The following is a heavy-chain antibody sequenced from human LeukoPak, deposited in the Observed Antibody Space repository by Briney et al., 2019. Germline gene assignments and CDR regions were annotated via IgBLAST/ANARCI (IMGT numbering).Heavy chain of an antibody. V-gene: IGHV1-18*04. CDR2: ITIYNGDT. J-gene: IGHJ4*02. CDR3: ARDYTYGLFDY. CDR1: GYTFGTYG. Sequence: ASAKVSCKASGYTFGTYGITWVRQAPGQGLEWMGGITIYNGDTHHAQKVQGRVTMTTDSSTSTAYTELRSLRSDDTAVYYCARDYTYGLFDYWGQGTLVTVSS. D-gene: IGHD5-18*01.